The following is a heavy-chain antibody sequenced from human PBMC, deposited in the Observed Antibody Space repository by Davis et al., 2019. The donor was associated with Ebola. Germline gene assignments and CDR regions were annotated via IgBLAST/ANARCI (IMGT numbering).Heavy chain of an antibody. D-gene: IGHD4-11*01. V-gene: IGHV3-48*04. Sequence: GESLKTPCAASGFTFSSYSMNWVRQAPGKGLLWFSYISSSSSTIYYADSVKGRFTISRDNAKNSLYLQMNSLRAEDTAVYYCAKDTDWGQGTLVTVSS. J-gene: IGHJ4*02. CDR3: AKDTD. CDR2: ISSSSSTI. CDR1: GFTFSSYS.